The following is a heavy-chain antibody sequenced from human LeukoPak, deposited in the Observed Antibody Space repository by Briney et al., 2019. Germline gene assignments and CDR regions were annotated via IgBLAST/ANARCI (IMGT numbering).Heavy chain of an antibody. D-gene: IGHD6-19*01. V-gene: IGHV4-59*12. CDR2: IYYSGST. CDR1: GGSINNYY. Sequence: SETLSLTCNVSGGSINNYYWSWIRQPPGKGLEWIGYIYYSGSTNYNPSLKSRATMSVDTSKNQFSLRLTSVTAADAAVYYCARDRAVAAGGLYFDFWGQGTLVTVSS. J-gene: IGHJ4*02. CDR3: ARDRAVAAGGLYFDF.